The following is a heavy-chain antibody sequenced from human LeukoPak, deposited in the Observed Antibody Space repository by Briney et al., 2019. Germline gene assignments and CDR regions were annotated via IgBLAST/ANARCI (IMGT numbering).Heavy chain of an antibody. CDR1: GFTFSNYA. J-gene: IGHJ4*01. Sequence: GGSLRLSCAASGFTFSNYAMNWVRQAPGKGLEWVSVISASGGNTNYADSVKGRFTISRDNSKDTLYLQMYSLRAEDTAVYYCAKRRGAARTGKEYQFVYWGHRTLVTVSS. D-gene: IGHD6-6*01. V-gene: IGHV3-23*01. CDR3: AKRRGAARTGKEYQFVY. CDR2: ISASGGNT.